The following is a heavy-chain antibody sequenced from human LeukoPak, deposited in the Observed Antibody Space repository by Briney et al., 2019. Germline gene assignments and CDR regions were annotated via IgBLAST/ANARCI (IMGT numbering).Heavy chain of an antibody. J-gene: IGHJ4*02. CDR1: GYTFTSYY. CDR2: INPSGGST. Sequence: VASVKVSCKASGYTFTSYYMHWVRQAPGQGLEWMGIINPSGGSTSYAQKFQGRVTITADKSTSTAYMELSSPRSEDTAVYYCARGDTTVTNTQFDYWGQGTLVTVSS. D-gene: IGHD4-17*01. CDR3: ARGDTTVTNTQFDY. V-gene: IGHV1-46*01.